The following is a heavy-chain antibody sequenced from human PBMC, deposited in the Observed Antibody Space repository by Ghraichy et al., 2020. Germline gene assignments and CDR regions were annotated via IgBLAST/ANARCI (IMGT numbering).Heavy chain of an antibody. D-gene: IGHD6-13*01. CDR3: AKGAPLTGSSSRINY. CDR1: GYSFADNY. V-gene: IGHV1-2*06. J-gene: IGHJ4*02. CDR2: LKPRSGGT. Sequence: ASVKVSCKASGYSFADNYIHWVRQAPGHGLEWMGRLKPRSGGTAYAQRFQGRVTMTSDTSIATAYMELNSLTSDDTAVYYCAKGAPLTGSSSRINYWVPGTLVTISS.